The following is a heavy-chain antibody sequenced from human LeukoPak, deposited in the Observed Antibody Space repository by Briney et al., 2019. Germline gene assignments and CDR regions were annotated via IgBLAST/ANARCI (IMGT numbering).Heavy chain of an antibody. V-gene: IGHV3-74*01. CDR3: ARVLFHSLAVFDY. CDR1: GFXFSDYW. Sequence: GGSLRLSCAASGFXFSDYWIHWIRQAPGKGLVWVSRITTDGSTSYADSVRGRFTISRDNAKNTLYLQMNSLRAEDTAVYYCARVLFHSLAVFDYWGQGTLVTVSS. D-gene: IGHD2/OR15-2a*01. CDR2: ITTDGST. J-gene: IGHJ4*02.